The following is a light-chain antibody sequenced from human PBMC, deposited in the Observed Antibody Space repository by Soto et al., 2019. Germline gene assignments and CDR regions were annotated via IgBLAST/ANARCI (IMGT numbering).Light chain of an antibody. CDR2: LNSDGSH. V-gene: IGLV4-69*01. J-gene: IGLJ3*02. Sequence: QPVLTQSPSASASLGASVKLTCTLSSGHSSYAIAWHQQQSEKGPRSLMKLNSDGSHTKGDGIPDRFSGSSSGAERYLIISSLQSEDEADYYCQTWGAGILVFGGGTKLTVL. CDR1: SGHSSYA. CDR3: QTWGAGILV.